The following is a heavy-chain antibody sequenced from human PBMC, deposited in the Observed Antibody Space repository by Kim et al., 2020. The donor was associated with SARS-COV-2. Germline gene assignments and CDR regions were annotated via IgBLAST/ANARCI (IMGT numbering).Heavy chain of an antibody. CDR3: ARQSFLYTSSWQPHSYYYYYMDV. V-gene: IGHV5-51*01. J-gene: IGHJ6*03. CDR1: GYSFTSYW. Sequence: GESLKISCKGSGYSFTSYWIGWVRQMPGKGLEWMGIIYPGDSDTRYSPSFQGQVTISADKSISTSYLQWSSLKASDTAMYYCARQSFLYTSSWQPHSYYYYYMDVWGKGTTVTVSS. CDR2: IYPGDSDT. D-gene: IGHD6-13*01.